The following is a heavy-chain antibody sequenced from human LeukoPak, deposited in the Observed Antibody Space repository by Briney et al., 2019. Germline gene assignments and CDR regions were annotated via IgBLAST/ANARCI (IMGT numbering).Heavy chain of an antibody. Sequence: SQTLSLTCTVSGGFLSSGGYYWSWIRQPAGKGLEWIGRIYTSGSTNYNPSLKSRVTMSVDTSKNQFSLKLSSVTAADTAVYYCARETSRVSTPFYYYYMDVWGKGTTVTVSS. CDR3: ARETSRVSTPFYYYYMDV. V-gene: IGHV4-61*02. J-gene: IGHJ6*03. D-gene: IGHD2-2*01. CDR2: IYTSGST. CDR1: GGFLSSGGYY.